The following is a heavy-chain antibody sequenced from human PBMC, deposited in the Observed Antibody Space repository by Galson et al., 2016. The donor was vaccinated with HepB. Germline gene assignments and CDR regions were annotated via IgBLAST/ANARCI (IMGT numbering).Heavy chain of an antibody. CDR1: GFTFSTYA. J-gene: IGHJ2*01. Sequence: SLRLSCAASGFTFSTYAMTWVRQAPGKGLEWVSTISGSGGTTYYADSVKGRFIISRDNSKRKLHLQMNNLRVEDTAVYYCAKDRVWPYYTDSSGQFFDVWGRCTLVPVSS. CDR3: AKDRVWPYYTDSSGQFFDV. D-gene: IGHD3-22*01. V-gene: IGHV3-23*01. CDR2: ISGSGGTT.